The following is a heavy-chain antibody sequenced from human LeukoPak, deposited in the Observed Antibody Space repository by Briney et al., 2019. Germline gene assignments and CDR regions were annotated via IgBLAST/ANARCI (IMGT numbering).Heavy chain of an antibody. Sequence: PGGSLRLSCAASGFTVSSNYMSWVRQAPGKGLEWVSVIYSGGSTYYADSVKGRFTISRDNSKNMLYLQMNSLRAEDTAVYYCARVAARPRYYYYYGMDVWGQGTTVTVSS. CDR3: ARVAARPRYYYYYGMDV. V-gene: IGHV3-53*01. CDR1: GFTVSSNY. CDR2: IYSGGST. J-gene: IGHJ6*02. D-gene: IGHD6-6*01.